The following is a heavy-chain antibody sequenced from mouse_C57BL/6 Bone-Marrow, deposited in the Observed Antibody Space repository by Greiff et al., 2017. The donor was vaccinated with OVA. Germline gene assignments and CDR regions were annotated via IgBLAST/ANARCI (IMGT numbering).Heavy chain of an antibody. V-gene: IGHV5-4*03. CDR2: ISDGGSYT. Sequence: EVNLVESGGGLVKPGGSLKLSCAASGFTFSSYAMSWVRQTPEKRLEWVATISDGGSYTYYPDNVKGRFTITRDNAKNNLYLQMSHLKSEDTAMYYCARIGGFFHFDYWGQGTTLTVSS. J-gene: IGHJ2*01. CDR3: ARIGGFFHFDY. D-gene: IGHD2-14*01. CDR1: GFTFSSYA.